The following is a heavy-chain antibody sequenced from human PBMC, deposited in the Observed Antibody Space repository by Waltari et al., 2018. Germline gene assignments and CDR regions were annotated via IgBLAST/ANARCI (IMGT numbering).Heavy chain of an antibody. J-gene: IGHJ4*02. CDR3: TRNPGY. CDR2: MMTDGTSI. V-gene: IGHV3-74*03. CDR1: DFFPDYW. Sequence: EVQLVNSGGDLVQPGGSLRLSCAPSDFFPDYWLDWVRQAPGKGLVWVSRMMTDGTSITYADSVKGRFTIARDSAKNTYYLQMNSLRAEDTAVYYCTRNPGYWGQGTLVTISS.